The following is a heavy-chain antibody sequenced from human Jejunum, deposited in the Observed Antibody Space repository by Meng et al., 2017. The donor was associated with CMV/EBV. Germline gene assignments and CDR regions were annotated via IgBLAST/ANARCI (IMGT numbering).Heavy chain of an antibody. CDR3: ARIPVTSDSSYNLDV. V-gene: IGHV1-18*01. Sequence: YPFSTYAIAWVRQAPGRGLEWMGWVSAYNGDTNYARQLHGRVTMTTDTSTTTAYMELGSLTSDDTGVYYCARIPVTSDSSYNLDVWGQGTTVTVSS. D-gene: IGHD4-17*01. J-gene: IGHJ6*02. CDR1: YPFSTYA. CDR2: VSAYNGDT.